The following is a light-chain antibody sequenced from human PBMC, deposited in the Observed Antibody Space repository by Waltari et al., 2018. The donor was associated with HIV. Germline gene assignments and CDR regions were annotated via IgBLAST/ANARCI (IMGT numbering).Light chain of an antibody. Sequence: QSALTPPASVAGSPGQSITIACTGTITSVGNYNNVSCYQQYPGKAPKLLIYNVSNRPSGGSNRFSGSKSDNASSLTISGLQAEDEADYYCNSYTNNITLVFGTGTKVTVL. CDR3: NSYTNNITLV. CDR2: NVS. CDR1: ITSVGNYNN. V-gene: IGLV2-14*03. J-gene: IGLJ1*01.